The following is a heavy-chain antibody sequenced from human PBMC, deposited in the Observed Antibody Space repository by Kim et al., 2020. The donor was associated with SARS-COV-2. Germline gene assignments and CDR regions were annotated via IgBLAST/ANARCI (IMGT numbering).Heavy chain of an antibody. V-gene: IGHV3-74*01. CDR3: ARGMIVEYGMDV. CDR2: IYNDGTRT. J-gene: IGHJ6*02. D-gene: IGHD3-22*01. Sequence: GGSLRLSCEVSGFIFSNYWMHWVRQAPGKGLVWVSRIYNDGTRTFYADSGKGRFTISRDNAKNTLYLQMNSLRAEDTAVYYCARGMIVEYGMDVWGQGTTVPVSS. CDR1: GFIFSNYW.